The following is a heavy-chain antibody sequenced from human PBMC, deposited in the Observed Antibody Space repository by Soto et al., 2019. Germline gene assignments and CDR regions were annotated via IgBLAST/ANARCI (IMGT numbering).Heavy chain of an antibody. J-gene: IGHJ5*02. D-gene: IGHD4-17*01. Sequence: SETLSLTCTVSGGSISSGGYYWSWIRQHPGKGLEWIGYIYYSGSTYYNPSLKSRVTISVDTSKNQFSLKLSSVTAADTAVYYCARVVYGDYLFDHWGQGSMVNVSS. V-gene: IGHV4-31*03. CDR2: IYYSGST. CDR3: ARVVYGDYLFDH. CDR1: GGSISSGGYY.